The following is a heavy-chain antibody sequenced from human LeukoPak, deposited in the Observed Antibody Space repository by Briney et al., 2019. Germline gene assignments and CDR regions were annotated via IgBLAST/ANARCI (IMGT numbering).Heavy chain of an antibody. V-gene: IGHV3-66*01. CDR1: GFTVSSNY. D-gene: IGHD6-19*01. Sequence: GGSLRFSCAASGFTVSSNYMSWVRQAPGKGLEWVSVIYSGGSTYYADSVKGRFTISRDNSKNTLYLQMNSLRAEDTAVYYCARGISYLYSSGWYYDYWGQGTLVTVSS. J-gene: IGHJ4*02. CDR2: IYSGGST. CDR3: ARGISYLYSSGWYYDY.